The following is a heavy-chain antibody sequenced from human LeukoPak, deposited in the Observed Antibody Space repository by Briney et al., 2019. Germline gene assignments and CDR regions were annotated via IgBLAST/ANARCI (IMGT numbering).Heavy chain of an antibody. Sequence: PSQTLSLTCVVAGDSISSGGYSWSWLRRPRGKGLDWIGYIFHTGSTFSNPSLNSRVTISVDNSKNQFSLKLTSVTAADTAVYFCARHLPRDEILTAYSGPWFFDLWGRGTLVTVSS. V-gene: IGHV4-30-2*01. J-gene: IGHJ2*01. CDR1: GDSISSGGYS. D-gene: IGHD3-9*01. CDR2: IFHTGST. CDR3: ARHLPRDEILTAYSGPWFFDL.